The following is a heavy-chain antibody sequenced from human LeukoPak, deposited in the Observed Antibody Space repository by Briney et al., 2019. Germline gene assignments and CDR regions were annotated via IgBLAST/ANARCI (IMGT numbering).Heavy chain of an antibody. CDR3: ASGATVKEEDYFDY. Sequence: SQTLSLTCAISGDSASSNSAAWNWIRQSPSRGLEWLGRTYYRSKWYNDYAVSVKSRITINPDTSKNQFSLQLNSVTPEDTAVYYCASGATVKEEDYFDYWGQGTLVTVSS. V-gene: IGHV6-1*01. D-gene: IGHD4-17*01. CDR2: TYYRSKWYN. CDR1: GDSASSNSAA. J-gene: IGHJ4*02.